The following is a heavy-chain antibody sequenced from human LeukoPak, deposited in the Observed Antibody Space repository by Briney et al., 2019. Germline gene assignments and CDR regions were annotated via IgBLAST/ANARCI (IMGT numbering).Heavy chain of an antibody. J-gene: IGHJ6*02. CDR3: ARDVRIAARPYYYYGMDV. V-gene: IGHV3-48*02. CDR1: GFTFSSYS. D-gene: IGHD6-6*01. CDR2: ISSSSSTI. Sequence: PGGSLRLSCAASGFTFSSYSMNWVRQAPGKGLEWVSYISSSSSTIYYADSVKGRFTISRDNAKNSLFLQMNSLRDEDTAVYYCARDVRIAARPYYYYGMDVWGQGTTVTVSS.